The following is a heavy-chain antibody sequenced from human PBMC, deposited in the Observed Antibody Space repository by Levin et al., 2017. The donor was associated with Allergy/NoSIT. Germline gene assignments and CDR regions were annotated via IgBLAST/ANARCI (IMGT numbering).Heavy chain of an antibody. CDR1: GGSISSYY. D-gene: IGHD6-19*01. CDR3: ARDSLPPWYSSGWYEDYGMDV. V-gene: IGHV4-59*01. J-gene: IGHJ6*02. CDR2: IYYSGST. Sequence: SQTLSLTCTVSGGSISSYYWSWIRQPPGKGLEWIGYIYYSGSTNYNPSLKSRVTISVDTSKNQFSLKLSSVTAADTAVYYCARDSLPPWYSSGWYEDYGMDVWGQGTTVTVSS.